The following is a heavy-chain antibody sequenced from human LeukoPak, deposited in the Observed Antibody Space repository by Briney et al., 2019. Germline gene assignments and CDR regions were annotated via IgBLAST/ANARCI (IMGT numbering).Heavy chain of an antibody. J-gene: IGHJ4*02. D-gene: IGHD4-17*01. V-gene: IGHV3-21*01. CDR3: ASHLKNGADFDY. CDR2: ITSSGAYI. CDR1: GFTFSTYS. Sequence: PGGSLRLSCAASGFTFSTYSMNWVRQAPGKGLEWVSSITSSGAYIYYADSVTGRFTISRDNAKNSLYLQMNSLRAEDTAIYYCASHLKNGADFDYWGQGTLVTVSP.